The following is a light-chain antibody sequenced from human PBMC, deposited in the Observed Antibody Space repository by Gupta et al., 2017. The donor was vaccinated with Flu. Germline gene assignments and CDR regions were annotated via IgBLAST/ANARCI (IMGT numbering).Light chain of an antibody. CDR1: SSDIGSYNR. CDR3: SSYASSSTYV. V-gene: IGLV2-18*02. J-gene: IGLJ1*01. Sequence: QSALTQPPSVSGSPGQSVTISCTGTSSDIGSYNRVSWYQQPQGTAPKLMIYEVSNRPSGVTGRFSGSKSGNTASLTISGLQAEDEADYYCSSYASSSTYVFGTGTKVTVL. CDR2: EVS.